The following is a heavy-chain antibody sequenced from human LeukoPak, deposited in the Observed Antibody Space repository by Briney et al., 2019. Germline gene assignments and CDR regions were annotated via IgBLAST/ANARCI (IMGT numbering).Heavy chain of an antibody. CDR3: AKGGGAYSSSWYRGGDYYFDY. D-gene: IGHD6-13*01. J-gene: IGHJ4*02. Sequence: SETLSLTCTVSGGSISSYYWSWIRQPPGKGLEWIGYIYYSGSTNYNPSLKSRVTISVDTSKNQFSLKLSSVTAADTALYYCAKGGGAYSSSWYRGGDYYFDYWGQGTLVTVSS. V-gene: IGHV4-59*01. CDR2: IYYSGST. CDR1: GGSISSYY.